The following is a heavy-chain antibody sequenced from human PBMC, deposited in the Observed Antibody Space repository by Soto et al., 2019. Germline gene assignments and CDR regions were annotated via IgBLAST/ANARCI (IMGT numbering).Heavy chain of an antibody. D-gene: IGHD3-9*01. Sequence: ASVKVSCKASGYTFTSYDINWVRQATGQGLEWMGWMNPNSGNTGYAQKFQGRVTMTRNTSISTAYMELSSLRSEDTAVYYCARGYDILTGFYYYYGMDGWGQGTTVTVSS. CDR1: GYTFTSYD. J-gene: IGHJ6*02. CDR3: ARGYDILTGFYYYYGMDG. V-gene: IGHV1-8*01. CDR2: MNPNSGNT.